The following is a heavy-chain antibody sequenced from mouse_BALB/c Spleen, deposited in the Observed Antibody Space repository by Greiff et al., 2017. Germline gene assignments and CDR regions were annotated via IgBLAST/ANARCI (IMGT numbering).Heavy chain of an antibody. CDR1: GFNIKDTY. V-gene: IGHV14-3*02. Sequence: VQLQQSGAELVKPGASVKLSCTASGFNIKDTYMHWVKQRPEQGLEWIGRIDPANGNTKYDPKFQGKATITADTSSNTAYLQLSSLTSEDTAVYYGARGGAYAPLAYWGQGTRVTVSA. CDR2: IDPANGNT. J-gene: IGHJ3*01. CDR3: ARGGAYAPLAY. D-gene: IGHD1-1*01.